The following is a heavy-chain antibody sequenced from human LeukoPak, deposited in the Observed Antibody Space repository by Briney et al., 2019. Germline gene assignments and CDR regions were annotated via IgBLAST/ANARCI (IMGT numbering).Heavy chain of an antibody. D-gene: IGHD4-17*01. CDR3: ARGHTAVTRHFDF. V-gene: IGHV3-21*01. CDR2: ISSGSSAI. CDR1: GFTFTTYA. Sequence: GGSLRLSCGASGFTFTTYAMTWVRQAPGKGLEWVSIISSGSSAIFSADALKGRFTISRDDAKNLLYLDMNSLRAEDTAVYYCARGHTAVTRHFDFWGQGTLVTVSS. J-gene: IGHJ4*02.